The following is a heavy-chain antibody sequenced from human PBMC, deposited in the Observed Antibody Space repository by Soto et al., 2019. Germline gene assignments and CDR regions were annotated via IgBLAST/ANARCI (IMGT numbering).Heavy chain of an antibody. V-gene: IGHV3-23*01. CDR1: GFTFSSYG. CDR2: ISGSGGST. D-gene: IGHD6-19*01. J-gene: IGHJ4*02. CDR3: AKDRPGSSGWPFDY. Sequence: PGGSLRLSCTASGFTFSSYGMSWVRQAPGKGLEWVSGISGSGGSTYYADSVKGRFTISRDNSKNTPYLQMNSLKAEDTAVYYCAKDRPGSSGWPFDYWGQGTLVTVSS.